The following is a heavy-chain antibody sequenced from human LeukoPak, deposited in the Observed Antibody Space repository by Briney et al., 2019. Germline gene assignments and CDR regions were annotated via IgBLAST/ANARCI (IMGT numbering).Heavy chain of an antibody. J-gene: IGHJ4*02. V-gene: IGHV3-30*04. Sequence: GGSLRHSCAASGFTFSSYAMHWVRQAPGKGLEWVAVISYDGSNKYYADSVKGRFTISRDNSKNTLYLQMNSLRAEDTAVYYCARSPSSLVGVTIDYWGQGTLVTVSS. CDR1: GFTFSSYA. CDR2: ISYDGSNK. CDR3: ARSPSSLVGVTIDY. D-gene: IGHD1-26*01.